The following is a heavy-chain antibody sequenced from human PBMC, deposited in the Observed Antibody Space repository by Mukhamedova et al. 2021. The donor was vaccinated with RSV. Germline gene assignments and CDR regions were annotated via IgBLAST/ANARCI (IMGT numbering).Heavy chain of an antibody. J-gene: IGHJ5*02. CDR3: ARPYYGSGSSGGWFDP. CDR2: ISSSSSYI. V-gene: IGHV3-21*01. D-gene: IGHD3-10*01. Sequence: WVRQAPGKGLEWVSSISSSSSYIYYADSVKGRFTISRDNAKNSLYLQMNSLRAEDTAVYYCARPYYGSGSSGGWFDPWGLGTLVT.